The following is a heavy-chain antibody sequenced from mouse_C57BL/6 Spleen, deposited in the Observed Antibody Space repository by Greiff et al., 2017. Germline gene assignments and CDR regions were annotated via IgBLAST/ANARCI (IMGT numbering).Heavy chain of an antibody. D-gene: IGHD2-13*01. CDR2: IDPSDSYT. Sequence: VQLQQPGAELVKPGASVKLSCKASGYTFTSYWMQWVKQRPGQGLEWIGEIDPSDSYTNYNQKFKGKATLTVDTSSSTAYMQLSSLTSEDSAVYYCASWGDLPYYYAMDYWGQGTSVTVSS. J-gene: IGHJ4*01. CDR3: ASWGDLPYYYAMDY. V-gene: IGHV1-50*01. CDR1: GYTFTSYW.